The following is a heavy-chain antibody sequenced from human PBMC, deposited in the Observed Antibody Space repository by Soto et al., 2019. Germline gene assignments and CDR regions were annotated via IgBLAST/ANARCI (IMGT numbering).Heavy chain of an antibody. CDR2: ISYDGSNK. CDR3: AKVILGITGPTWAGKGGLDY. D-gene: IGHD3-10*01. J-gene: IGHJ4*02. Sequence: QVHLLESGGAVVQPGRSLRLSCAASEFTFSSYGMHWVRQAPGKGLEWVAVISYDGSNKYYADSVKGRVTISRDKSKNTLYLQMNSLRAEDTAVYYCAKVILGITGPTWAGKGGLDYWGQGTLVTVSS. CDR1: EFTFSSYG. V-gene: IGHV3-30*18.